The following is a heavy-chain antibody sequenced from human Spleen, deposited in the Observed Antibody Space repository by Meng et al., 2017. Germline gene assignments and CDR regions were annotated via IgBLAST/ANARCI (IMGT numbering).Heavy chain of an antibody. Sequence: SETLSLTCAVLGYSISSGYYWGWIRQPPGKGLEWIGSIYHSGSTYHNPSLKSRVSISVDTSKNQFSLKLSSVTAADTAVYYCSRNSGAGRSTEVDYWGQGTLVTVSS. J-gene: IGHJ4*02. CDR1: GYSISSGYY. V-gene: IGHV4-38-2*01. CDR2: IYHSGST. D-gene: IGHD5/OR15-5a*01. CDR3: SRNSGAGRSTEVDY.